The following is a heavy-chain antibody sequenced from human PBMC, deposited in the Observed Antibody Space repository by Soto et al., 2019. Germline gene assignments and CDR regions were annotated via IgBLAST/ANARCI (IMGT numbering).Heavy chain of an antibody. V-gene: IGHV1-3*05. CDR1: GYACSSSA. CDR2: INTGNGNT. CDR3: ARDGGACGYRLIYIYYIGLDV. D-gene: IGHD5-12*01. J-gene: IGHJ6*02. Sequence: QVQLVQSGAEEKQPGASVRLSCKASGYACSSSAMHWVRQAPGQRLEWMGWINTGNGNTEYSQNFQGRVTMTRDTSTRTVYMELRSLKSEDTAVYYCARDGGACGYRLIYIYYIGLDVWGQGTMVTVSS.